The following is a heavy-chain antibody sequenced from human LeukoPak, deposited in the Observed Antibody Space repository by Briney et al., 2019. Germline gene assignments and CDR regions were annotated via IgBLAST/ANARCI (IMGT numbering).Heavy chain of an antibody. D-gene: IGHD4-17*01. J-gene: IGHJ4*02. V-gene: IGHV3-11*04. CDR1: GFTFSDYY. CDR2: ISSSGSTI. Sequence: GGSLRLSCAASGFTFSDYYMSWIRQAPGKGLEWVSYISSSGSTIYYADSVKGRFTISRDNAKNSLYLQMNSLRAEDTAVCYCAVQPPSTVTADYWGQGTLVTVSS. CDR3: AVQPPSTVTADY.